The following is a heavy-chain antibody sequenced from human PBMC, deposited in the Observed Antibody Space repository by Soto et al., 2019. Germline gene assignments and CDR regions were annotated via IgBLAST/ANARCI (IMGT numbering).Heavy chain of an antibody. J-gene: IGHJ4*02. CDR2: ISGSGGST. Sequence: EVQLLESGGGLVQPGGSLRLSCAASGFTFSSYAMSWVCQAPGKGLEWVSAISGSGGSTYYADSVKGRFTISRDNSKNTLYLQMNSLRAEDTAVYYCAKESYYDILTGYWPFDYWGQGTLVTVSS. CDR1: GFTFSSYA. V-gene: IGHV3-23*01. D-gene: IGHD3-9*01. CDR3: AKESYYDILTGYWPFDY.